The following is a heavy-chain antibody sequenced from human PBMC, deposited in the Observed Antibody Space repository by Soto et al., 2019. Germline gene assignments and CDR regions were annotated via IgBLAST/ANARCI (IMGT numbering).Heavy chain of an antibody. CDR2: VRGDNGHT. Sequence: QVQLVQSGAEVKKPGASVKVSCKASGYTFTTHGISWVRQAPGQGLEWMGWVRGDNGHTNYAQRLQGRVTMTTDTSTNTAYMELRSLRSDDTAVYYGARDLGYCRSGTCYREWFDPWGQGTLVTVSS. D-gene: IGHD2-15*01. V-gene: IGHV1-18*01. CDR1: GYTFTTHG. CDR3: ARDLGYCRSGTCYREWFDP. J-gene: IGHJ5*02.